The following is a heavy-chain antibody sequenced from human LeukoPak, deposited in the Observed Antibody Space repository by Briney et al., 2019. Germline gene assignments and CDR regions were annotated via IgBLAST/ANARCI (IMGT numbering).Heavy chain of an antibody. Sequence: GGSLRLSCAASGFTFSTYWMSWVRQAHGKGLEWVANINQDGSEKYYVDSVKGRFTISRDNADNSLYLQMNSLRAEDTAVYYCARKTTVPHFDYWGQGTLVTVSS. D-gene: IGHD1-1*01. J-gene: IGHJ4*02. CDR3: ARKTTVPHFDY. CDR1: GFTFSTYW. V-gene: IGHV3-7*04. CDR2: INQDGSEK.